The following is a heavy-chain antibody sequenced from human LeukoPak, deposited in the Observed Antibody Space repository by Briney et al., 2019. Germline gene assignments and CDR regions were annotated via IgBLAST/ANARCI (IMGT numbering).Heavy chain of an antibody. V-gene: IGHV1-2*02. CDR1: GYTFTGYY. J-gene: IGHJ6*04. CDR3: AGNTAVAGSPQGLPSLDV. CDR2: INPNSGGT. D-gene: IGHD6-19*01. Sequence: ASAKVSCKAYGYTFTGYYMHWVRQAPGQGLEWMGWINPNSGGTNYAQKFQGRVTMTRVTSISTAYMELSRLRSDDTAVYYCAGNTAVAGSPQGLPSLDVWGKGTTVTVST.